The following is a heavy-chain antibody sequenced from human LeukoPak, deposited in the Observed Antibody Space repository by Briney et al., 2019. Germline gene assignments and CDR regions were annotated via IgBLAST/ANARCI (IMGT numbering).Heavy chain of an antibody. D-gene: IGHD5-24*01. CDR2: IYYSGST. CDR1: GGSISSDDYC. J-gene: IGHJ3*02. Sequence: SETLSLTCTVSGGSISSDDYCWNWIRQHPGKGLEWIGYIYYSGSTYYNPSLKSRVALSVDTSKNQFSLKLSSLTAADTAVYYCAKSREEIRGLDAFDIWGQGTMVAVSS. CDR3: AKSREEIRGLDAFDI. V-gene: IGHV4-31*03.